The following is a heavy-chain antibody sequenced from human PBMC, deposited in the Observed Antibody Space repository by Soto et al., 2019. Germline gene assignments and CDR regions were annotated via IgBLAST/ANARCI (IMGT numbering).Heavy chain of an antibody. V-gene: IGHV4-59*01. CDR1: GGSISSYY. CDR2: IYYSGST. Sequence: PSETLSLTCTVSGGSISSYYWSWIRQPPGKGLEWIGYIYYSGSTNYNPSLKSRVTISVDTSKNQFSLKLSSVTAADTAVYYCARALYSYGPKFDPWGQGTLVTDS. CDR3: ARALYSYGPKFDP. J-gene: IGHJ5*02. D-gene: IGHD5-18*01.